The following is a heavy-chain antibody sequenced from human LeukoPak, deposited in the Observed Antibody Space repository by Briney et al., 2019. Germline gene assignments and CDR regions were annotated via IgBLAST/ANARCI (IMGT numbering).Heavy chain of an antibody. CDR1: GGSISSYY. V-gene: IGHV4-59*01. CDR2: INYSGST. Sequence: PETLSLTCTVSGGSISSYYWSWIRQPPGKGLEWIGCINYSGSTNYNPSLKSRVTISVDTSKNQFSLNLSSVTAADTAVYYCARDYGGSLDYWGQGTLVTVSS. D-gene: IGHD3-16*01. J-gene: IGHJ4*02. CDR3: ARDYGGSLDY.